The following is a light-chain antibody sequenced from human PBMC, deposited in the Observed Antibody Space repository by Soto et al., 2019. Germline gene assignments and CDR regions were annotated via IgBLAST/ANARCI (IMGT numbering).Light chain of an antibody. Sequence: QSVLTHPPSASGSPGQSVTISCTGSSSDVGAYNYVSWYQQLPGKAPKLINYEVSKRTSGVPDRFSGSKSGNTASLTVSGLQAEDEADYYCTSYAGTYSFFYVFGTGTKLTVL. J-gene: IGLJ1*01. CDR1: SSDVGAYNY. V-gene: IGLV2-8*01. CDR3: TSYAGTYSFFYV. CDR2: EVS.